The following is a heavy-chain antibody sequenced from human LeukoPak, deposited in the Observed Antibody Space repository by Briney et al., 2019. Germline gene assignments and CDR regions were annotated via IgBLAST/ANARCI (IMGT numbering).Heavy chain of an antibody. CDR2: IYGGGST. CDR3: ARGGSGDIFDI. Sequence: GGSLRLSCAASGFTFSRYSMDWVRQAPGKGLEWVSVIYGGGSTDYADSVKGRFTISRDNLKNTLYLQMNSLRAEDTAVYYCARGGSGDIFDIWGQGTMVTVSS. D-gene: IGHD2-21*01. J-gene: IGHJ3*02. CDR1: GFTFSRYS. V-gene: IGHV3-53*01.